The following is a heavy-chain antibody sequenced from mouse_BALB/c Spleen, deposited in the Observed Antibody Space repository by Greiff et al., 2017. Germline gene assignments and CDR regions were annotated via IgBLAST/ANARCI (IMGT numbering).Heavy chain of an antibody. CDR2: ISSGGST. V-gene: IGHV5-6-5*01. D-gene: IGHD2-4*01. CDR1: GFTFSSYA. CDR3: AREGVYYDYDGGAGAMDY. J-gene: IGHJ4*01. Sequence: KLVESGGGLVKPGGSLKLSCAASGFTFSSYAMSWVRQTPEKRLEWVASISSGGSTYYPDSVKGRFTISRDNARNILYLQMSSLRSEDTAMYYCAREGVYYDYDGGAGAMDYWGQGTSVTVSS.